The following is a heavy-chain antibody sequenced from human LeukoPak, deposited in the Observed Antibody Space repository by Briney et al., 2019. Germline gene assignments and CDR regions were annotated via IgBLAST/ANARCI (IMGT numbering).Heavy chain of an antibody. CDR1: GGSISSGDYY. J-gene: IGHJ4*02. V-gene: IGHV4-30-4*08. D-gene: IGHD6-6*01. CDR2: IYYSGST. Sequence: PSETLSLTCTVSGGSISSGDYYWSWIRQPPGKGLEWIGYIYYSGSTYYNPSLKSRVTISVDTSKNQLSLKLSSVTAAETAVYSCARGGIEYSSSSWIAYWGQGTLVTVSS. CDR3: ARGGIEYSSSSWIAY.